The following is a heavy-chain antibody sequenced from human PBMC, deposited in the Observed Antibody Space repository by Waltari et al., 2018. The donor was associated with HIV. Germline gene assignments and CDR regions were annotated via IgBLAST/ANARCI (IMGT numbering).Heavy chain of an antibody. J-gene: IGHJ6*02. CDR1: GFNFRLYG. D-gene: IGHD1-1*01. CDR2: MSGSGGKT. Sequence: EVQLLESEGGLVQPGGSLRLSCVASGFNFRLYGMSWVRQAPGKGLEWVSGMSGSGGKTNYADSMKGRFTISRDNSKNTLYLQMNSLRAEDTAIFYCAIQRNPLNNFYYGMDVWGQGTTVTVSS. V-gene: IGHV3-23*01. CDR3: AIQRNPLNNFYYGMDV.